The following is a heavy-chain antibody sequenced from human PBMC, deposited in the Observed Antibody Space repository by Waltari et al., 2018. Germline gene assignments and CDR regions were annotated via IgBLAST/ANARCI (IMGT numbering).Heavy chain of an antibody. J-gene: IGHJ4*02. CDR3: ARLRTVTTWGSIDY. CDR2: IYYSGST. Sequence: QVQLQESGPGLVKPSQTLSLTCTVPGRSLSSGAYYWSWTRPPPGKGLEWIGYIYYSGSTYYNPSLKSRVTISVDTSKNQFSLKLSSVTAADTAVYYCARLRTVTTWGSIDYWGQGTLVTVSS. CDR1: GRSLSSGAYY. D-gene: IGHD4-17*01. V-gene: IGHV4-30-4*01.